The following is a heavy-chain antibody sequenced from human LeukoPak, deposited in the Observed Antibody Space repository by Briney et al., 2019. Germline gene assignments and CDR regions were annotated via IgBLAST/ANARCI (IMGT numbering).Heavy chain of an antibody. V-gene: IGHV3-74*03. CDR3: ARDLDWILFDY. CDR1: GRTFRKNW. CDR2: VRPEGTTT. J-gene: IGHJ4*02. Sequence: GVSVRLLYVACGRTFRKNWMHWVRQAPGKGLVWVSRVRPEGTTTAYADSVKGRFTISRDNAKNTLFLQMNSLSAEDTAVYYCARDLDWILFDYWGQGTLVTVSS. D-gene: IGHD3-9*01.